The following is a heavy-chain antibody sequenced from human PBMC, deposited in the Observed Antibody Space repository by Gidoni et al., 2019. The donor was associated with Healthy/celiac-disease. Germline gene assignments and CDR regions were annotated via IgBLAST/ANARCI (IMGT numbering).Heavy chain of an antibody. D-gene: IGHD1-26*01. CDR2: IWYDGGNK. J-gene: IGHJ4*02. Sequence: AVIWYDGGNKYYADSVKGRFTISRDNSKNTLYLQMNSLRAEDTAVYYCARDSGSYGSDLDYWGQGTLVTVSS. CDR3: ARDSGSYGSDLDY. V-gene: IGHV3-33*01.